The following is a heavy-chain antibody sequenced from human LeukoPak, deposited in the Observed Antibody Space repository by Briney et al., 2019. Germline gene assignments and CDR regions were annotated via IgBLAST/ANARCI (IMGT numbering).Heavy chain of an antibody. J-gene: IGHJ4*02. CDR3: AKDLITFGGVIPHFDY. CDR1: GFTFSSYA. D-gene: IGHD3-16*02. Sequence: GGSLRLSCXASGFTFSSYAMSWVRQAPGKGLEWVSAISGSGGSTYYADSVKGRFTISRDNSKNTLYLQMNSLRAEDTAVYYCAKDLITFGGVIPHFDYWGQGTLVTVSS. V-gene: IGHV3-23*01. CDR2: ISGSGGST.